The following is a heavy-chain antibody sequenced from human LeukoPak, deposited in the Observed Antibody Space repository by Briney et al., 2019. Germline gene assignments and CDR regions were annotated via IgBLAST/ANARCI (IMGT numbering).Heavy chain of an antibody. CDR1: GFTFSSYA. J-gene: IGHJ5*02. D-gene: IGHD6-19*01. CDR3: ARPGITVAGTRWFDP. V-gene: IGHV3-23*05. Sequence: GGSLRLSCAASGFTFSSYAMSWFRQAPGKGLEWVSAIGSGGGSGYYADSVKGRFTISRDNSKSTLLLQMNSLRAEDSAIYYCARPGITVAGTRWFDPSGQGTLVTVFS. CDR2: IGSGGGSG.